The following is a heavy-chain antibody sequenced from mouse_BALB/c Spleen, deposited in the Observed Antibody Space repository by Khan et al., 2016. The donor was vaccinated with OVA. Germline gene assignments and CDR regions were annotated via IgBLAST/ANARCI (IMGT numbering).Heavy chain of an antibody. CDR1: DHTFKSYY. CDR2: IYPGNINN. CDR3: ASDVYGAFAY. V-gene: IGHV1S56*01. Sequence: VQLQESGPELVKSGASVRISCKASDHTFKSYYIHWVKQRPEQGLEWIGWIYPGNINNNYTERFKGKDTLTADKSSSTAYMHLSSLTSEDSAVYFCASDVYGAFAYWGQGTLVTVSA. D-gene: IGHD1-1*01. J-gene: IGHJ3*01.